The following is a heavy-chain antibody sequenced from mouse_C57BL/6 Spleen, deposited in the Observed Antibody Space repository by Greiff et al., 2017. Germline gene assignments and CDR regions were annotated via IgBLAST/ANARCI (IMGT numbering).Heavy chain of an antibody. V-gene: IGHV1-52*01. D-gene: IGHD1-1*01. CDR1: GYTFTSYW. J-gene: IGHJ2*01. CDR2: IDPSDSET. CDR3: ARWITTVAFDY. Sequence: VQLQQPGAELVRPGSSVKLSCKASGYTFTSYWMHWVKQRPIQGLEWIGNIDPSDSETHYNQKFKDKATLTVDKSSSTAYMQLSSLTSEDSAVYYGARWITTVAFDYWGQGTTLTVSS.